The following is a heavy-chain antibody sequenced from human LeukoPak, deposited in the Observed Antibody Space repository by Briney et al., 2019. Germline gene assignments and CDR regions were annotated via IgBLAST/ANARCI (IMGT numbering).Heavy chain of an antibody. D-gene: IGHD1-14*01. CDR2: IYYSGRT. Sequence: SEPLSLICSVSGDSISRSSYFWRWIRKPPGKGLVWYGCIYYSGRTYYNPSLKSRVTISVDTCKNQFSLKLSSVTAADTAVYYCARLGPDNYFDYWGEGTLVTVSS. CDR1: GDSISRSSYF. V-gene: IGHV4-39*01. CDR3: ARLGPDNYFDY. J-gene: IGHJ4*02.